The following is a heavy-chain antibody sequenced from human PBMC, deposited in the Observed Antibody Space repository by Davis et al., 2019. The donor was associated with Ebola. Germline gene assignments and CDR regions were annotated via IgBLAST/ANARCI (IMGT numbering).Heavy chain of an antibody. D-gene: IGHD2/OR15-2a*01. CDR1: GDSMSTYY. V-gene: IGHV4-59*01. CDR2: IYYSGSS. J-gene: IGHJ4*02. Sequence: MPGGSLRLSCTVSGDSMSTYYWNWIRQPPGKGLEWIGNIYYSGSSNYNPSLKTRVTISLDTSKNHFSLKLSSVTAADTAVYYCARSPFPGGIDYWGQGTLVTVSS. CDR3: ARSPFPGGIDY.